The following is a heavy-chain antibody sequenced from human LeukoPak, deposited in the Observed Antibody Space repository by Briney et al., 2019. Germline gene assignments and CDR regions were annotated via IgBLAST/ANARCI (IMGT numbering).Heavy chain of an antibody. CDR1: GGSISSSSYY. J-gene: IGHJ3*02. CDR3: ARGDGMDI. D-gene: IGHD1-26*01. CDR2: IYYSGST. Sequence: PSETLSLTCTVSGGSISSSSYYWGWIRQPPGKGLEWIGSIYYSGSTYYNPSLRSRVTISVDTSKNQFSLKLSSVAAADTAVYYCARGDGMDIWGQGTMVTVSS. V-gene: IGHV4-39*07.